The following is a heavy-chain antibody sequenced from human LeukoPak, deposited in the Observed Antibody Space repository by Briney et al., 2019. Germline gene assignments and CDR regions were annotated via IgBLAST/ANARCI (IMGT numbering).Heavy chain of an antibody. D-gene: IGHD5-12*01. CDR3: ARDGQRWLRWGLDY. CDR2: IIPVFGTA. V-gene: IGHV1-69*13. J-gene: IGHJ4*02. Sequence: ASVKVSCKASGGTFSSYAISWVRQAPGQGLEWMGGIIPVFGTANYAQMFQGRVTVTADESTSTAYTELSSLRSEDTAVYYCARDGQRWLRWGLDYWGQGTLVTVSS. CDR1: GGTFSSYA.